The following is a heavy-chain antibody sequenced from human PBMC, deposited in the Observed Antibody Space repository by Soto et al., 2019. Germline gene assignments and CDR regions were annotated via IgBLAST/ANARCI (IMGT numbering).Heavy chain of an antibody. CDR1: GLNLINYA. CDR3: AKDGFYDYVWGSYRQLDK. J-gene: IGHJ4*02. CDR2: ISGSGVST. Sequence: HPGGSPRLSCAASGLNLINYAMTWVRQAPGEGLEWVSAISGSGVSTYYADSVKGRFTISRDNSKNTLYLQMNSLRAEDTAVYYCAKDGFYDYVWGSYRQLDKWGQGALVPVSS. D-gene: IGHD3-16*02. V-gene: IGHV3-23*01.